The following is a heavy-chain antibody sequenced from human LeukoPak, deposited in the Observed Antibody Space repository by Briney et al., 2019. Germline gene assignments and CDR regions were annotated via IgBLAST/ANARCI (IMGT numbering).Heavy chain of an antibody. J-gene: IGHJ3*02. CDR1: GFTFSSYS. CDR3: ARATNGRFDI. CDR2: ISSSTSYI. Sequence: GGTLRLSCAASGFTFSSYSMNWVRQAPGKGLEWVSFISSSTSYISYADSVKGRFTISRDNAKSSLWLQMNSLRAEDTAVYYCARATNGRFDIWGQGTMVTVSS. D-gene: IGHD2-8*01. V-gene: IGHV3-21*01.